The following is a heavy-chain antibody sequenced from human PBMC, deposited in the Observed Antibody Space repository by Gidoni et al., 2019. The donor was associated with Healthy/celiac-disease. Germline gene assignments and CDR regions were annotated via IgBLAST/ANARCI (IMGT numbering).Heavy chain of an antibody. Sequence: EVQLVESGGGLVQPGRSLRLSCTASGFTFGDYALSWVSQAPGKGLEWVGFIRSKAYGGTTEYAASGKGRFTISRDDSKSIAYLQMNSLKTEDTAVYYCTRDCRPRTYYDFWSGYYTRSCFDPWGQGTLVTVSS. CDR1: GFTFGDYA. J-gene: IGHJ5*02. CDR3: TRDCRPRTYYDFWSGYYTRSCFDP. D-gene: IGHD3-3*01. CDR2: IRSKAYGGTT. V-gene: IGHV3-49*04.